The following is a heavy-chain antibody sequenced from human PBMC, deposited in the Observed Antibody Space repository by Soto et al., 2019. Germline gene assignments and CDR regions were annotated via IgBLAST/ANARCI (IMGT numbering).Heavy chain of an antibody. CDR3: ARDLIAARPGWFDP. CDR1: GYTFSTYG. D-gene: IGHD6-6*01. V-gene: IGHV1-18*01. CDR2: ISAYNGNT. Sequence: QVQLVQSGAEVKKPGASVKVSCKTSGYTFSTYGISWVRQAPRQGLEWMGWISAYNGNTIYAQKLQGRVTMTTDTSTSTAYMELRSLRSDDTAVYYCARDLIAARPGWFDPWGQGTLVTVSS. J-gene: IGHJ5*02.